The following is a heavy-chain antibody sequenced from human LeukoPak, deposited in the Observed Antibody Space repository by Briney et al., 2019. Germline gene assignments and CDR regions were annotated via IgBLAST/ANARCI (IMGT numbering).Heavy chain of an antibody. CDR3: ARVPVSVVPGIAVAGPQYFYY. Sequence: PGGSLRVSCAASGFTFSSYSMNWVRQAPGQGLEWVSSISSSSSYIYYADSVKGRFTISTDKAKNSLYMQMSSMRAEDTAVYYRARVPVSVVPGIAVAGPQYFYYWGQGTLVTVSS. V-gene: IGHV3-21*01. J-gene: IGHJ4*02. CDR1: GFTFSSYS. D-gene: IGHD6-19*01. CDR2: ISSSSSYI.